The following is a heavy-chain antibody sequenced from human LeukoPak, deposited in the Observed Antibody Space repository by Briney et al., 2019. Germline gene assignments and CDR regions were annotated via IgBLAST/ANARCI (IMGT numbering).Heavy chain of an antibody. CDR2: IYYSGST. CDR3: ARGLYDSSGYYDY. V-gene: IGHV4-39*07. CDR1: GGSISSSSYY. D-gene: IGHD3-22*01. Sequence: SETLSLTCTVSGGSISSSSYYWGWIRQPPGKGLEWIGSIYYSGSTYYNPSLKSRVTISVDTSKNQFSLKLSSVTAADTAVYYCARGLYDSSGYYDYWGQGTLVTVSS. J-gene: IGHJ4*02.